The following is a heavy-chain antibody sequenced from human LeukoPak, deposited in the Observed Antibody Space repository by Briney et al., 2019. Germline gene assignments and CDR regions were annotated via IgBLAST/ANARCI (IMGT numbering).Heavy chain of an antibody. CDR1: GLTFRSYA. V-gene: IGHV3-23*01. CDR2: ISGSGDNT. Sequence: GSLRLSRAASGLTFRSYAMNWVRQAPGKGLEWVSAISGSGDNTYYAHSVKGRFTISRDNSKNTLYLQMNSLRAEDTAVYYCAKDFFGESDHYYYMDVWGKGTTVTVSS. J-gene: IGHJ6*03. CDR3: AKDFFGESDHYYYMDV. D-gene: IGHD3-10*01.